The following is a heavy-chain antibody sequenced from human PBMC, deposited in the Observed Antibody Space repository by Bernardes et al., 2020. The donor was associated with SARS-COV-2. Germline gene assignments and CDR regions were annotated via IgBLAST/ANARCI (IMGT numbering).Heavy chain of an antibody. CDR3: ARSPGGNYYYFDY. D-gene: IGHD1-26*01. J-gene: IGHJ4*02. CDR1: GFTFSSYA. CDR2: ISYDGSNK. Sequence: SLILSCAASGFTFSSYAMHWVRQAPGQGLEWVAVISYDGSNKYYADSVKGRFTISRDNSKNTLYLQMNSLRAEDTAVYYCARSPGGNYYYFDYWGQGTLVTVSS. V-gene: IGHV3-30*01.